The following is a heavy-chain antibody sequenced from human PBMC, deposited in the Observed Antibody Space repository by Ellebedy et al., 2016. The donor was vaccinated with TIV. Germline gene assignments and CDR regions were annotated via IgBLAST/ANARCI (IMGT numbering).Heavy chain of an antibody. V-gene: IGHV4-39*01. Sequence: MPGGSLRLSCTVSGGSISRSSYYWGWIRQRPGKGLEWIGSISYGGSAYYNPPLKSRVTISVDTSKNQFSLKMTSVTAADTAVYYCARQKRSDRVTLMSFDTWGRGTLVTVSS. D-gene: IGHD3-16*01. CDR2: ISYGGSA. CDR3: ARQKRSDRVTLMSFDT. J-gene: IGHJ4*02. CDR1: GGSISRSSYY.